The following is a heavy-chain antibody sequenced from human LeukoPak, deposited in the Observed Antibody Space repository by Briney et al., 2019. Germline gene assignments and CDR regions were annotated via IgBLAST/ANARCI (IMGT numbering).Heavy chain of an antibody. V-gene: IGHV3-53*01. CDR2: IYSGGST. J-gene: IGHJ2*01. D-gene: IGHD6-19*01. CDR3: ARDRSSGWSWYFDL. Sequence: GGSLRLSCAASGFTVSSNYMSWVRQAPGKGLEWVSVIYSGGSTYYADSVKRRFTISRDNSKNTLYLQMNSLRAEDTAVYYCARDRSSGWSWYFDLWGRGTLVTVSS. CDR1: GFTVSSNY.